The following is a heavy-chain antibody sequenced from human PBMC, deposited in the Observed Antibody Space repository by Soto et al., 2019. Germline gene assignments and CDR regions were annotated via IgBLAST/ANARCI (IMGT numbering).Heavy chain of an antibody. D-gene: IGHD2-8*01. CDR3: TTDWVPPEDIVLMVYPDV. Sequence: GGSLRLSCAASGFTFSNAWMNWVRQAPGKGLEWVGRIKSKTDGGTTDYAAPVKGRFTISRDDSKNTLYLQMNSLKTEDTAVYYCTTDWVPPEDIVLMVYPDVWGQGTTVTVSS. J-gene: IGHJ6*02. V-gene: IGHV3-15*07. CDR2: IKSKTDGGTT. CDR1: GFTFSNAW.